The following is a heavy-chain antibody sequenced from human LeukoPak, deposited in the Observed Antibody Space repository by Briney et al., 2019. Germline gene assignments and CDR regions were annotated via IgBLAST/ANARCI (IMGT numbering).Heavy chain of an antibody. D-gene: IGHD6-13*01. CDR1: GFTFNIYA. CDR2: IGGSGDRT. Sequence: GGSLRLSCAASGFTFNIYAMTWVRQGPGKGLEWVSAIGGSGDRTYYADSVKGRFTISRDNSKNTLYLQMNSLRAEDTAVYYCAKDRTQQPYGIFDYWGQGTLVTVSS. V-gene: IGHV3-23*01. CDR3: AKDRTQQPYGIFDY. J-gene: IGHJ4*02.